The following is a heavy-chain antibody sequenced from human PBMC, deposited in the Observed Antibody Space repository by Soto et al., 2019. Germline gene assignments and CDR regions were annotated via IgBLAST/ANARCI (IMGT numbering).Heavy chain of an antibody. CDR1: GFTFSSYA. V-gene: IGHV3-23*01. CDR2: ISGSGGST. D-gene: IGHD3-22*01. Sequence: EVQLLESGGGLVQPGGSLRLSCAASGFTFSSYAMSWVRQAPGTGLEWVSAISGSGGSTYYADSVKGRFTISRDNSNNRLYLPMTSMRAADTAVYYCAKDLVVMGYCDYGGKGTLFTVSS. J-gene: IGHJ4*02. CDR3: AKDLVVMGYCDY.